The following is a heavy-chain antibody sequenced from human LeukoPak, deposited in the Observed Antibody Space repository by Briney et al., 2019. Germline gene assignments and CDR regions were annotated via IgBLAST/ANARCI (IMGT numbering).Heavy chain of an antibody. Sequence: GESLRLSCAASGFTFSSYGMHWVRQAPGKGLEWVAVISYDGSNKYYADSVKGRFTISRDNSKNTLYLQMNSLRAEDTAVYYCAKGSTGYSSSWYPYWGQGTLVTVSS. CDR2: ISYDGSNK. J-gene: IGHJ4*02. CDR1: GFTFSSYG. V-gene: IGHV3-30*18. CDR3: AKGSTGYSSSWYPY. D-gene: IGHD6-13*01.